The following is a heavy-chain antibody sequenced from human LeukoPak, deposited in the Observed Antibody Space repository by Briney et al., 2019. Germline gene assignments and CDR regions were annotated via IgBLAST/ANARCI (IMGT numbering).Heavy chain of an antibody. V-gene: IGHV3-15*01. CDR3: TTNPTVTTNRGF. CDR1: GFTFSNAW. Sequence: GGTLRLSCAASGFTFSNAWTSWVPQAPGKGLQCVGRIKSKADGGTTDYVAPVKGRFTIPRDDSKHMLYMQLNGLKTEDTAIYYCTTNPTVTTNRGFWGQGTLVTVSS. D-gene: IGHD4-17*01. CDR2: IKSKADGGTT. J-gene: IGHJ4*02.